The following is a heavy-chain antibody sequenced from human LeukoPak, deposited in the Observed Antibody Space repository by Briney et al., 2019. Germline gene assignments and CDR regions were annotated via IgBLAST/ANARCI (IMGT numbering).Heavy chain of an antibody. CDR3: ARDVREYISKQGWAIEY. CDR1: GGTFSSYA. D-gene: IGHD6-6*01. CDR2: IIPIFGTA. V-gene: IGHV1-69*01. J-gene: IGHJ4*02. Sequence: SSVKVSCKASGGTFSSYAISWVRQAPGQGLEWMGGIIPIFGTANYAQKFQGRVTITADESTSTAYMELSSLRSEDTAVYYCARDVREYISKQGWAIEYWGEGALVTVSS.